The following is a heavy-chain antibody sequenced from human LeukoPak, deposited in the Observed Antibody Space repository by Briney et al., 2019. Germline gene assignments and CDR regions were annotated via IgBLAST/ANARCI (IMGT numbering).Heavy chain of an antibody. D-gene: IGHD3-10*01. V-gene: IGHV3-30*02. CDR2: LRSDTNSE. J-gene: IGHJ4*02. CDR3: ARGLRQAGLAPLEF. Sequence: TGGSLRLSCAASGFSVSLYGMHWVRQAPGKGLGWVAFLRSDTNSEHYAVSVKGRFAISRDTSKDTLNLQMRSLRVEDTALYYCARGLRQAGLAPLEFWGQGTQVIVSS. CDR1: GFSVSLYG.